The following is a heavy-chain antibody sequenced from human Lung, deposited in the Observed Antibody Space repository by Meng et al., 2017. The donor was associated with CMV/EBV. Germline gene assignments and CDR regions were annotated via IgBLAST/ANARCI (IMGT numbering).Heavy chain of an antibody. Sequence: LXCTVSGGSISSSTYYWGWVRQPPGKGLEWIGSLYYSGSTYYNPSLKSRVTISVDTSMNQFSLKLSSVTAADTAMYYCARGDSGSYYFDCWGQGTXVTVSS. CDR1: GGSISSSTYY. J-gene: IGHJ4*02. D-gene: IGHD1-26*01. V-gene: IGHV4-39*07. CDR2: LYYSGST. CDR3: ARGDSGSYYFDC.